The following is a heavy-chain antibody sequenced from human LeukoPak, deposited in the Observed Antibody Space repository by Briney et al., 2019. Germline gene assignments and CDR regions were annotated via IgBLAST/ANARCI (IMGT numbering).Heavy chain of an antibody. CDR2: IYYSGST. D-gene: IGHD5-24*01. Sequence: PSETLSLTCTVSGGSISSSSYYWGWIRQPPGKGLEWIGSIYYSGSTYYNPSLKSRVTISVDTSKNQFSVKLSSVTAADTAVYYSARQEMARSRPFDYWGQGTLVTVSS. V-gene: IGHV4-39*01. CDR3: ARQEMARSRPFDY. J-gene: IGHJ4*02. CDR1: GGSISSSSYY.